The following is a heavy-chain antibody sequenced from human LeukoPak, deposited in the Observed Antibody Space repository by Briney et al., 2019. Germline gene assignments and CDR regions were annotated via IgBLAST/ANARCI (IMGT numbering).Heavy chain of an antibody. Sequence: PGGSLTLSCVTSGFTFSTYVMSWLRKFPGKGLEWLSSIGTSGATTTYADSVKGRFTISRDNSENTLYLQMNSLRVEDTAEYYCARIERCDYWGQGTLVTVSS. CDR3: ARIERCDY. CDR1: GFTFSTYV. V-gene: IGHV3-23*01. CDR2: IGTSGATT. J-gene: IGHJ4*02.